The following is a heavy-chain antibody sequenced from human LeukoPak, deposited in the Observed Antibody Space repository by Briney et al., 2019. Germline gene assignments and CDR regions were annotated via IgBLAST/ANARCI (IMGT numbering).Heavy chain of an antibody. Sequence: SVKVSCKASGGTFSSYAISRVRQAPGQGLEWMGGIIPIFGTANYAQKFQGRVTITADESTSTAYMELSSLRSEDTAVYYCARGNLLNYYDSSGYAERGAFDIWGQGTMVTVSS. D-gene: IGHD3-22*01. CDR1: GGTFSSYA. V-gene: IGHV1-69*01. CDR2: IIPIFGTA. CDR3: ARGNLLNYYDSSGYAERGAFDI. J-gene: IGHJ3*02.